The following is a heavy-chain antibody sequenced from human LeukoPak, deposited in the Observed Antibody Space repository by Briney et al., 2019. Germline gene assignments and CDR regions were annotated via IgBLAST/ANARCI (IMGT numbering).Heavy chain of an antibody. CDR3: AGGLRGYSYGYFDY. CDR2: IYYSGST. CDR1: GGSISSGGYY. V-gene: IGHV4-31*03. J-gene: IGHJ4*02. D-gene: IGHD5-18*01. Sequence: PSETLSLTCTVSGGSISSGGYYWSWIRQHPGMGLEWIGYIYYSGSTYYNPSLKSRVTISVDTSKNQFSLKLSSVTAADTAVYYCAGGLRGYSYGYFDYWGQGTLVTVSS.